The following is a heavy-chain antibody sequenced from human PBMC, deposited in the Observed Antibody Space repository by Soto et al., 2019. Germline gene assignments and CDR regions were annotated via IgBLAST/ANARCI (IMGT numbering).Heavy chain of an antibody. CDR3: AKGPYNSGYGEHY. J-gene: IGHJ4*02. Sequence: EVQLVESGGALIQPGGSLRLSCAASGFTVSSNYMSWVRQAPGKGLECVSVIYSGGNTNYADSVKGRFTISSDNSKNTLYLQMSSLRAEDTAVYYCAKGPYNSGYGEHYWGQGTLVTVSS. CDR2: IYSGGNT. CDR1: GFTVSSNY. V-gene: IGHV3-53*01. D-gene: IGHD5-12*01.